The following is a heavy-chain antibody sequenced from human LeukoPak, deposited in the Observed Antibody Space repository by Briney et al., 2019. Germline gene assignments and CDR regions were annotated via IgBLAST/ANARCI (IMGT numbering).Heavy chain of an antibody. CDR2: IYYSGST. V-gene: IGHV4-30-4*01. D-gene: IGHD3-16*01. CDR3: ARDASARGVRGGYDY. Sequence: SETLSLTCTVSGGSISSGDYYWSWIRQPPGKGLEWIGYIYYSGSTYYNPSLKSRVTISVDTSKNQFSLKLSSVTAADTAVYYCARDASARGVRGGYDYWGRGTLVTVSS. J-gene: IGHJ4*02. CDR1: GGSISSGDYY.